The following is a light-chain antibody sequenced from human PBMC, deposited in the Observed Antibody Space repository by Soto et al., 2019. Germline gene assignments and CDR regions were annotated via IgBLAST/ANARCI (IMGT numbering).Light chain of an antibody. V-gene: IGKV3-20*01. J-gene: IGKJ1*01. CDR3: QQDGYSRT. Sequence: VLTQSPGTLSLSPGERATLSCRASQTLSSRHLAWYQQKPGQAPRLLIYGSSSRATDIPDRFSGSGSGTDFTLTISTLEPEDFAIYCCQQDGYSRTFGQGTKVDIK. CDR2: GSS. CDR1: QTLSSRH.